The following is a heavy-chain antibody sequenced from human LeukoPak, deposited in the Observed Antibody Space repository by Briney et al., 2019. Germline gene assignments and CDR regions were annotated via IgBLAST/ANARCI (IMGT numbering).Heavy chain of an antibody. V-gene: IGHV3-23*01. J-gene: IGHJ1*01. Sequence: PGGSLRLSCAASGFTFSSYATSSVRQAPGKGLEWVSAISCRGGSTNYADFVKGRFTISRNNSKNTLYLQMNSLRAEDTAVYYCAKDVYYDSSGYYFEYFQHRGQGTLVTVSS. CDR2: ISCRGGST. CDR1: GFTFSSYA. CDR3: AKDVYYDSSGYYFEYFQH. D-gene: IGHD3-22*01.